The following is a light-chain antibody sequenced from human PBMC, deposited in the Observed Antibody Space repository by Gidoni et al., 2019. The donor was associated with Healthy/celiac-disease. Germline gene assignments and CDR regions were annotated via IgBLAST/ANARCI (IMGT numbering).Light chain of an antibody. CDR3: SSYTSSSTLPVV. J-gene: IGLJ2*01. V-gene: IGLV2-14*01. Sequence: QSALTQPAPASASPGQSITISCTGTSSNVGGYKYVSWYQQHPGKAPKLMMYDVSNRPSGVSNRFSGSKSGNTASLTISGLQAEDEADYYCSSYTSSSTLPVVFGGGTKLTVL. CDR2: DVS. CDR1: SSNVGGYKY.